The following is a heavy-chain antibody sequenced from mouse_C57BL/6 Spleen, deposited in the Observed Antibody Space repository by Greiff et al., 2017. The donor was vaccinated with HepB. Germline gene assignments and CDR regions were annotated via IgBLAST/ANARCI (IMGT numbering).Heavy chain of an antibody. CDR3: ARPGYYGSSPPYYAMDY. J-gene: IGHJ4*01. V-gene: IGHV5-17*01. Sequence: DVKLVESGGGLVKPGGSLKLSCAASGFTFSDYGMHWVRQAPEKGLEWVAYISSGSSTIYYADTVKGRFTISRDNAKNTLFLQMTSLRSEDTAMYYCARPGYYGSSPPYYAMDYWGQGTSVTVSS. CDR2: ISSGSSTI. D-gene: IGHD1-1*01. CDR1: GFTFSDYG.